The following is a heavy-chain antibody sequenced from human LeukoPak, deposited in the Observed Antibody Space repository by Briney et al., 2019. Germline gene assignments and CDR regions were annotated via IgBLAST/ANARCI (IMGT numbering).Heavy chain of an antibody. CDR3: AKDLSVTMVRGVMFPPDY. D-gene: IGHD3-10*01. CDR1: GFTFSSYA. V-gene: IGHV3-23*01. Sequence: GGSLRLSCAASGFTFSSYAMSWVRQAPGEGRGWGSAISGSGGSTYSADSVKGRFPISRDNSKTPLYLQMNTLRAEDTAVYYCAKDLSVTMVRGVMFPPDYWGQGTLVTVSS. J-gene: IGHJ4*02. CDR2: ISGSGGST.